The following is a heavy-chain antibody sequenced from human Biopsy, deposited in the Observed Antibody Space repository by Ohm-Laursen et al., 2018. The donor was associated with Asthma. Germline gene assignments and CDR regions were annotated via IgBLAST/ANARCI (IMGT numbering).Heavy chain of an antibody. Sequence: SQTLSLTCTVSGGSINIGDYYWSWIRQHPVKGLEWIGYIYYSGSTYYNPSLKSRVSISLDTSKNQFSLRLSFVTAADTAVYFCARGQGRGIQLWSLDPWGQGILVTVSS. CDR3: ARGQGRGIQLWSLDP. V-gene: IGHV4-31*03. J-gene: IGHJ5*02. CDR2: IYYSGST. CDR1: GGSINIGDYY. D-gene: IGHD5-18*01.